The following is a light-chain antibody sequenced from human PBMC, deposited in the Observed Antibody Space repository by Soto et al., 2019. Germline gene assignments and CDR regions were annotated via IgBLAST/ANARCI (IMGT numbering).Light chain of an antibody. CDR2: GNS. CDR1: SSNIGAGYD. V-gene: IGLV1-40*01. CDR3: QSYDSSLSGGV. Sequence: QSVLTQPPSVSGAPGQRVTISCTGSSSNIGAGYDVHWYLQLPGTAPKLLIYGNSNRPSGVPDRVSGSKSGTSASLAITGLRAEDEADYYCQSYDSSLSGGVFGGGTKLTVL. J-gene: IGLJ3*02.